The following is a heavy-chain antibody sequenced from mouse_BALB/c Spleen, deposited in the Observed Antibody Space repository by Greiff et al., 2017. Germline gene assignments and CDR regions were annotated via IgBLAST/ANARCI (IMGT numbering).Heavy chain of an antibody. V-gene: IGHV7-3*02. CDR3: ARGDYYYFDY. CDR1: GFTFTDYY. D-gene: IGHD1-1*01. Sequence: EVHLVESGGGLVQPGGSLRLSCATSGFTFTDYYMSWVRQPPGKALEWLGFIRNKANGYTTEYSASVKGRFTISRDNSQSILYLQMNTLRAEDTAMYYCARGDYYYFDYWGQGTTLTVSS. CDR2: IRNKANGYTT. J-gene: IGHJ2*01.